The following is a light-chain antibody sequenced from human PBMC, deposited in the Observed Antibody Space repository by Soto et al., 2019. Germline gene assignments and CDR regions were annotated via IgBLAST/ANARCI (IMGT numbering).Light chain of an antibody. CDR3: SSFTSSSSYV. Sequence: LAQPASVSGSPGQSITISCTGTSSDVGSYNSVSWYQQYPGKAPTLMIHDVSNRPSGVSNRFSGSKSGNTASLTISGLQAEDEADYYCSSFTSSSSYVFGSGTKSPS. J-gene: IGLJ1*01. V-gene: IGLV2-14*03. CDR2: DVS. CDR1: SSDVGSYNS.